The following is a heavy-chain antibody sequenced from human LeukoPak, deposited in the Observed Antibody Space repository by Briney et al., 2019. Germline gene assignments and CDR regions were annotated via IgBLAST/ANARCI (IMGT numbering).Heavy chain of an antibody. CDR3: ARVYRLADPSRGYFDF. J-gene: IGHJ4*02. CDR1: GGSISSSRYY. D-gene: IGHD3-9*01. CDR2: IYYSELT. V-gene: IGHV4-39*07. Sequence: PSGTLSLTCTVSGGSISSSRYYWAWIRQPPGKGLEWIGSIYYSELTYYNPSLESRVSMSLDTSKNQFSLRLNSVTAADTAVHFCARVYRLADPSRGYFDFWGPGTLVTVSS.